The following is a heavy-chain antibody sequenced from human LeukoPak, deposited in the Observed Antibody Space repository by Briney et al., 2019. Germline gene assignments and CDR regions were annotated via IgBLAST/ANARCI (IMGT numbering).Heavy chain of an antibody. CDR1: GESFSGYY. J-gene: IGHJ6*02. D-gene: IGHD3-10*01. Sequence: SETLSLACAVYGESFSGYYWSWIRQPPGKGLEWIGEINHSGSTNYNPSLKSRVTISVDTSKNQFSLKLSSVTAADTAVYYCARAVYGSGSPPPYYYYGMDVWGQGTTVTVPS. CDR2: INHSGST. V-gene: IGHV4-34*01. CDR3: ARAVYGSGSPPPYYYYGMDV.